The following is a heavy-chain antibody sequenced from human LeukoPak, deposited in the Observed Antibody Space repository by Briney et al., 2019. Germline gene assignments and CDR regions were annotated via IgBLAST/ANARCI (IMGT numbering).Heavy chain of an antibody. Sequence: SETLTLTCTVSGASINIYTYYWGWIRQPPGKGLEWIGSVSYSGSPYYNPSLTSRATISVDTSRNQVSLKLTSVTAADTAVYYCARGPSGLRSPFNTWGQGTTITVSS. CDR2: VSYSGSP. J-gene: IGHJ3*02. D-gene: IGHD5-12*01. CDR1: GASINIYTYY. V-gene: IGHV4-39*07. CDR3: ARGPSGLRSPFNT.